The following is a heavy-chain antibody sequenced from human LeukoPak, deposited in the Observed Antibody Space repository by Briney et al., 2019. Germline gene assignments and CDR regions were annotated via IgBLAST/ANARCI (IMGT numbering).Heavy chain of an antibody. Sequence: SVKVSCKASGGTFSSYAISWVRQAPGQGLEWMGRIIPILGIANYAQKFQGRVTITADKSTSTAYMELSSLRSEDTAVYYCARPGRGSWGSFDVWGQGTMVTVSS. CDR3: ARPGRGSWGSFDV. V-gene: IGHV1-69*04. J-gene: IGHJ3*01. CDR1: GGTFSSYA. CDR2: IIPILGIA. D-gene: IGHD6-13*01.